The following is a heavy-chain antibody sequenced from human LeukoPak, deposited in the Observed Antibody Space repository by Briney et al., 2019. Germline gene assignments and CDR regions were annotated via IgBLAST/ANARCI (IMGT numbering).Heavy chain of an antibody. J-gene: IGHJ6*02. CDR3: ARVWVSAWPLYKYYYGMDV. CDR2: IYPRDGST. V-gene: IGHV1-46*01. CDR1: GYTFTSNY. D-gene: IGHD6-19*01. Sequence: GASVKVSCKASGYTFTSNYIHWVRQAPGQGLEWMGMIYPRDGSTSYAQKLQGRVTMTTDTPTSRAHMELRSLRSDDTAVYYCARVWVSAWPLYKYYYGMDVWGQGTTVAVSS.